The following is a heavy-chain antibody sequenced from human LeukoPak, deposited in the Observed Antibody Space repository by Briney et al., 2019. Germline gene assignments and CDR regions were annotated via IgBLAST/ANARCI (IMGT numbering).Heavy chain of an antibody. CDR2: INHSGST. D-gene: IGHD6-6*01. CDR3: ARGLAAPDY. CDR1: GGSFSGYY. Sequence: SETLSLTCAVYGGSFSGYYWSWIRQPPGKGLEWIGEINHSGSTNYNPSLKSRVTISVDTSKNQFSLKLSSVTAADTAVYYCARGLAAPDYWGQGTLVTVSS. J-gene: IGHJ4*02. V-gene: IGHV4-34*01.